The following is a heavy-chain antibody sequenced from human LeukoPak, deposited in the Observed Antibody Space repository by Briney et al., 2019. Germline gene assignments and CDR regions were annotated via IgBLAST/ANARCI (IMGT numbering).Heavy chain of an antibody. CDR1: GFTFSSYA. V-gene: IGHV3-21*01. CDR2: ISSSSSYI. Sequence: GGSLRLSCAASGFTFSSYAMSWVRQAPGKGLEWVSSISSSSSYIYYADSVKGRFTISRDNARNSLYLQMNSLRAEDTAVYYCANSPKALGYCSSTSCYGWGQGTLVSVSS. CDR3: ANSPKALGYCSSTSCYG. D-gene: IGHD2-2*01. J-gene: IGHJ4*02.